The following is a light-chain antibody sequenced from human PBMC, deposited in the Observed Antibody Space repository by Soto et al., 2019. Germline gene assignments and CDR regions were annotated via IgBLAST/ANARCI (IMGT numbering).Light chain of an antibody. Sequence: TDMTQSPSSLSASVGDRVTIACRASQYIRSDLAWYQQKPGKAPNLLIYAASSLQGGVPSRFSGSGSGTDFTLTISSLQPEDSATYYCLQDYTYPRTFGHGTKVEV. CDR3: LQDYTYPRT. V-gene: IGKV1-6*01. J-gene: IGKJ1*01. CDR1: QYIRSD. CDR2: AAS.